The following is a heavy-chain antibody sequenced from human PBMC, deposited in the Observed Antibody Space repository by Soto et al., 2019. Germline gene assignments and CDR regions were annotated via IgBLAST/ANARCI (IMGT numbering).Heavy chain of an antibody. CDR2: ISYDGSNK. D-gene: IGHD5-12*01. CDR1: GFTFSSYG. CDR3: AKDQVAHNYDTQIDY. Sequence: GGSLRLSCAASGFTFSSYGMHWVRQAPGKGLEWVAVISYDGSNKYYADSVKGRFTISRDNSKNTLYLQMNSLRAEDTAVYYCAKDQVAHNYDTQIDYWGQGTLVTVSS. V-gene: IGHV3-30*18. J-gene: IGHJ4*02.